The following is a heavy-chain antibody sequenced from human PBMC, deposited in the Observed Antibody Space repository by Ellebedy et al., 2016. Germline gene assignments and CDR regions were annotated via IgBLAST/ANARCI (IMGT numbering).Heavy chain of an antibody. J-gene: IGHJ4*02. CDR1: GFIVSTNY. CDR3: TTVYRYNYDSV. V-gene: IGHV3-53*01. CDR2: IYSGGKT. D-gene: IGHD5-18*01. Sequence: GGSLRLSCAASGFIVSTNYMSWVRQAPGKGLEWVSLIYSGGKTYYADSVKGRFTISRDNSKNTLYLQMNSLKTEDTAVYFCTTVYRYNYDSVWGQGTLVTVSS.